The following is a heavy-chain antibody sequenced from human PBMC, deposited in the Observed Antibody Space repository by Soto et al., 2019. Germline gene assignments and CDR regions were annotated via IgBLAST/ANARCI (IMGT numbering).Heavy chain of an antibody. CDR3: ARGENIYGSGSGYYYYYYMDV. V-gene: IGHV4-39*07. Sequence: PSETLSLTCTVSGGSISSSGYYWSWIRQPPGKGLEWIGEINHSGSTNYNPSLKSRVTISVDTSKNQFSLKLSSVTAADTAVYYCARGENIYGSGSGYYYYYYMDVWGKGTTVTVSS. D-gene: IGHD3-10*01. CDR1: GGSISSSGYY. J-gene: IGHJ6*03. CDR2: INHSGST.